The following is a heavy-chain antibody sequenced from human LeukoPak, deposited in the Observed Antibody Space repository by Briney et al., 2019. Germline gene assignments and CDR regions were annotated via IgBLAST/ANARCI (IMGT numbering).Heavy chain of an antibody. J-gene: IGHJ3*02. D-gene: IGHD3-22*01. CDR3: ARDRGYYYVSPEPDAFDI. CDR2: INPNSGGA. Sequence: ASVKVSCKASGYTFTDYYIHWVRQAPGQGLEWMGWINPNSGGANYAQKLQGRVTMTTDTSTSTAYMELRSLRSDDTAVYYCARDRGYYYVSPEPDAFDIWGQGTMVTVSS. CDR1: GYTFTDYY. V-gene: IGHV1-2*02.